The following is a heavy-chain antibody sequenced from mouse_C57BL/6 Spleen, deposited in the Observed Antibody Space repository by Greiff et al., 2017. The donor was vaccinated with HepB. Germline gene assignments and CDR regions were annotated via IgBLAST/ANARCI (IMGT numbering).Heavy chain of an antibody. Sequence: VKLQESGPELVKPGASVKISCKASGYAFSSSWMNWVKQRPGKGLEWIGRIYPGDGDTNYNGKFKGKATLTADKSSSTAYMQLSSLTSEDSAVYFCARYPLLRYGFDVWGTGTTVTVSS. J-gene: IGHJ1*03. V-gene: IGHV1-82*01. CDR3: ARYPLLRYGFDV. CDR2: IYPGDGDT. CDR1: GYAFSSSW. D-gene: IGHD1-1*01.